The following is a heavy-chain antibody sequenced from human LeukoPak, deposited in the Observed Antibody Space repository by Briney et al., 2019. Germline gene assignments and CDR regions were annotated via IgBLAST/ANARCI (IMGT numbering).Heavy chain of an antibody. V-gene: IGHV3-74*01. Sequence: GGSLRLSCAASGFTFSSYWMHWVRQAPGKGLVWVSRINSDGGSSSYADSVKGRFTISRDNAKNTLYLQMNSLRAEDTAVYYCAREGIAVAGPLDYWGQGTLVTVSS. CDR3: AREGIAVAGPLDY. CDR1: GFTFSSYW. D-gene: IGHD6-19*01. CDR2: INSDGGSS. J-gene: IGHJ4*02.